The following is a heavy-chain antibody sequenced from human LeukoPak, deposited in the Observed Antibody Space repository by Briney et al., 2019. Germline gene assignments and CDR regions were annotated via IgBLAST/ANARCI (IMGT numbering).Heavy chain of an antibody. CDR3: ARDYPSTSSADAFDI. D-gene: IGHD6-13*01. J-gene: IGHJ3*02. V-gene: IGHV3-30-3*01. CDR1: GFTFSSYA. Sequence: PGGSLRLSCAAPGFTFSSYAMSWVRQAPGKGLEWVAVISYDGSNKYYADSVKGRFTISRDNSKNTLYLQMNSLRTEDTAVYYCARDYPSTSSADAFDIWGQGTMVTVSS. CDR2: ISYDGSNK.